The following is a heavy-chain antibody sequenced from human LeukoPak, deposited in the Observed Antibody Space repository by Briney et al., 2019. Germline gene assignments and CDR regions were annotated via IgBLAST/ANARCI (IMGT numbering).Heavy chain of an antibody. CDR2: IYYSGST. CDR3: AGGRSDDFWSGRGYYFDY. V-gene: IGHV4-59*06. J-gene: IGHJ4*02. D-gene: IGHD3-3*01. CDR1: GGSISSYY. Sequence: SETLSLTCTVSGGSISSYYWSWIRQPPGKGLEWIGYIYYSGSTYYNPSLKSRVTISVDTSKNQFSLKLSSVTAADTAVYYCAGGRSDDFWSGRGYYFDYWGQGTLVTVSS.